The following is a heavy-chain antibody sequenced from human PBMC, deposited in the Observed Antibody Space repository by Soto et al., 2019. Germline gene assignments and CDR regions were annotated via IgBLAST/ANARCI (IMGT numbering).Heavy chain of an antibody. D-gene: IGHD2-2*01. CDR2: IYYSGST. Sequence: SETLSLTCTVSGGSISSYYWSWIRQPPGKGLEWIGYIYYSGSTNYNPSLKSRVTISVDTSKNQFSLKLSSVTAADTAVYYCARGRGCSSTSPCMDVWGKGTTVTVSS. CDR1: GGSISSYY. V-gene: IGHV4-59*08. CDR3: ARGRGCSSTSPCMDV. J-gene: IGHJ6*03.